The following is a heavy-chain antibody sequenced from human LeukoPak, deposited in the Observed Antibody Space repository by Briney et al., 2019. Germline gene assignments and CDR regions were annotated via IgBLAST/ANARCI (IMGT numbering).Heavy chain of an antibody. D-gene: IGHD5-12*01. Sequence: SVKVSCKASGGTFSSYAISWVRQAPGQGLEWVGRIIPIFGTANYAQKFQGRVTITADKSTSTAYMELSSLRSEDTAVYYCARHLDIVATTLIDYWGQGTLVTVSS. V-gene: IGHV1-69*06. CDR3: ARHLDIVATTLIDY. CDR2: IIPIFGTA. CDR1: GGTFSSYA. J-gene: IGHJ4*02.